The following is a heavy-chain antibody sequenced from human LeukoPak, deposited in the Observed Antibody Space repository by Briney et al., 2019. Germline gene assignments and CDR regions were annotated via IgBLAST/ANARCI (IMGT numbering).Heavy chain of an antibody. V-gene: IGHV3-49*04. CDR3: TQGGY. J-gene: IGHJ4*02. CDR1: RLTFNSNA. CDR2: IRSKAYGGTT. Sequence: GGSLRLSCVVSRLTFNSNAMYWVRQAPGKGLEWVGFIRSKAYGGTTEYAASVKGRFTISRDDSKSIAYLQMNSLKTEDTAVYYCTQGGYWGQGTLVTVSS. D-gene: IGHD3-16*01.